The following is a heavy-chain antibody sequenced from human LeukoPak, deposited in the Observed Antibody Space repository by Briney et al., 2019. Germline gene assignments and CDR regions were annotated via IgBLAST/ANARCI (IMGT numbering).Heavy chain of an antibody. CDR3: AKEAYYYDSSGYPPHY. V-gene: IGHV3-48*01. CDR1: GFTFSSYS. Sequence: GGSLRLSCAASGFTFSSYSMNWVRQAPGKGLEWVSYISSSSSTIYYADSVKGRFTISRDNSKNTLYLQMNSLRAEDTAVYYCAKEAYYYDSSGYPPHYWGQGTLVTVSS. D-gene: IGHD3-22*01. CDR2: ISSSSSTI. J-gene: IGHJ4*02.